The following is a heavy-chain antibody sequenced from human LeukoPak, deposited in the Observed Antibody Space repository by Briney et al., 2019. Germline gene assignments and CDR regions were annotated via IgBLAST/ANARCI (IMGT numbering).Heavy chain of an antibody. J-gene: IGHJ4*02. CDR1: GGSISSYY. D-gene: IGHD3-10*01. V-gene: IGHV4-59*01. CDR2: INYSGST. Sequence: SETLSLTCTVSGGSISSYYWSWIRQPPGKGLEWIGYINYSGSTNYNPSLKSRVTISVDTSKNQFSLKLSSVTAADTAVYYCARDSGSGRTFDYWGQGTLVTVSS. CDR3: ARDSGSGRTFDY.